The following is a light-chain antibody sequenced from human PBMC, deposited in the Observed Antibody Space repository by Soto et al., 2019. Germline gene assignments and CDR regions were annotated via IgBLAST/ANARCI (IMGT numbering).Light chain of an antibody. CDR3: QQYERGFT. J-gene: IGKJ3*01. CDR2: AAS. CDR1: QRVSSH. Sequence: ETVMTQSPVTLSVSPGDTVTLSCRASQRVSSHLAWYQQKPGQAPRLLIYAASARATGIPVRFSGSGSGTELTLTIRSLQSEDFALYYCQQYERGFTFGPGTKVDIK. V-gene: IGKV3-15*01.